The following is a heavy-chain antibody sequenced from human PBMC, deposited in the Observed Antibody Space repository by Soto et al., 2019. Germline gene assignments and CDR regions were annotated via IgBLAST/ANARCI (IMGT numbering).Heavy chain of an antibody. CDR1: GGSFSGYY. CDR3: ARVGVNVLRFLEWEKNWFDP. D-gene: IGHD3-3*01. V-gene: IGHV4-34*01. J-gene: IGHJ5*02. CDR2: INHSGST. Sequence: SETLSLTCAVYGGSFSGYYWSWIRQPPGKGLEWIGEINHSGSTNYNPSLKSRVTISVDTSKNQFSLKLSPVTAADTAVYYCARVGVNVLRFLEWEKNWFDPWGQGTLVTVSS.